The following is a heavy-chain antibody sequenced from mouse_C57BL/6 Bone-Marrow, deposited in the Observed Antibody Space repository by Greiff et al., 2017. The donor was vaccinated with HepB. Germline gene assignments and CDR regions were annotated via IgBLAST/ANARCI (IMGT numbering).Heavy chain of an antibody. J-gene: IGHJ3*01. Sequence: VKLMESGAELARPGASVKLSCKASGYTFTSYGISWVKQRTGQGLEWIGEIYPRSGNTYYNEKFKGKATLTADKSSSTAYMELRSLTSEDSAVYFCARSSYDGYYEWFAYWGQGTLVTVSA. CDR3: ARSSYDGYYEWFAY. CDR2: IYPRSGNT. V-gene: IGHV1-81*01. CDR1: GYTFTSYG. D-gene: IGHD2-3*01.